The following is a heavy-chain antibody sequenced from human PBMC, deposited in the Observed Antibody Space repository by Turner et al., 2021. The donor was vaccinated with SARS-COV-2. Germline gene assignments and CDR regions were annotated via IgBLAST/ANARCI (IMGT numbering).Heavy chain of an antibody. J-gene: IGHJ6*02. V-gene: IGHV1-2*02. Sequence: QVQLVQSGAEVKKPGASVTVSCKASGYTFTGYYIHWVRQAPGQGLEWMGWINPNSGGTNYAQKFQGRVTMTRDTSISTAYLELSRLRSDDTAVYYCARGASVTPDRYYYYYFGMDVWGQGTTVTVSS. D-gene: IGHD4-17*01. CDR2: INPNSGGT. CDR3: ARGASVTPDRYYYYYFGMDV. CDR1: GYTFTGYY.